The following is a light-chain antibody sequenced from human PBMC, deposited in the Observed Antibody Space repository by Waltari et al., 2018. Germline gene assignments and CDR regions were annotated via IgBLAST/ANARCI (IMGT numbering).Light chain of an antibody. V-gene: IGLV2-14*03. J-gene: IGLJ2*01. CDR1: SSDVGGYHY. Sequence: HSALTQPASVFGSPGQSITLSCTGTSSDVGGYHYVSWYQQHPRKAPKLMMYDVSRRPSGVSDRCSGSKSGNTACRTISVRQAEDEADYYCSSYISSDTLELFGGGTSLTVL. CDR3: SSYISSDTLEL. CDR2: DVS.